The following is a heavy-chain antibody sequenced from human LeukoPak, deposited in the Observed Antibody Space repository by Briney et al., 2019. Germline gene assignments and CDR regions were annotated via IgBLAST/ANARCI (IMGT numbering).Heavy chain of an antibody. CDR3: AREASSSWYVMNYYYYMDV. D-gene: IGHD6-13*01. V-gene: IGHV3-21*01. CDR1: GFTFSSYS. CDR2: ISSSSSYI. Sequence: GGSLRLSCAASGFTFSSYSMNWVRQAPGKGLEWVSSISSSSSYIYYADSVKGRFTISRDNAKNSLYLQMNSLRAEDTAVYYCAREASSSWYVMNYYYYMDVWGKGTTVTISS. J-gene: IGHJ6*03.